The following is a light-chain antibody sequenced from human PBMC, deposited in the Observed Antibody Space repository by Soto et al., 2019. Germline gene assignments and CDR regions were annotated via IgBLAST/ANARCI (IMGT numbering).Light chain of an antibody. J-gene: IGLJ2*01. CDR1: NSDIGNYNF. V-gene: IGLV2-8*01. CDR3: SSYAGSNNLL. Sequence: QSVLTQAPSASGSPGQSVAISCTGTNSDIGNYNFVSWYQQHPGKAPKLMIYEVNKRPSGVPDRFSGSKSGNTASLTVSGLQPEDEADYYCSSYAGSNNLLFGGGTKVTVL. CDR2: EVN.